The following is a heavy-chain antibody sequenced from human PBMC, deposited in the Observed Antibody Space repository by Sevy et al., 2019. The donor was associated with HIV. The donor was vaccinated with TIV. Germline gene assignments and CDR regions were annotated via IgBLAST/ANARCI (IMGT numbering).Heavy chain of an antibody. V-gene: IGHV1-2*02. J-gene: IGHJ1*01. Sequence: ASVKVSCKASGYTFTGYYMHWVRQAPGQGLEWMGWINPNSGGTNYAQKFQGRVTMTRDTSISTAYMELSRLRSDDTAGYYCARDLVGATTRAEYFQHWGQGTLVTVSS. D-gene: IGHD1-26*01. CDR2: INPNSGGT. CDR1: GYTFTGYY. CDR3: ARDLVGATTRAEYFQH.